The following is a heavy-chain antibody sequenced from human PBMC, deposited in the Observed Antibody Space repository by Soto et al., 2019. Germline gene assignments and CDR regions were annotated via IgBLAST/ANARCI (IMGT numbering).Heavy chain of an antibody. CDR2: FDPEDGET. Sequence: ASVKVSCKVLGYTFTSYDINWVRQAPGKGLEWMGGFDPEDGETIYAQKFQGRVTMTEDTSTDTAYMELSSLRSEDTAVYYCATVYYDSSGYSGPFDAFYIWGQGTMVTVSS. V-gene: IGHV1-24*01. J-gene: IGHJ3*02. CDR3: ATVYYDSSGYSGPFDAFYI. CDR1: GYTFTSYD. D-gene: IGHD3-22*01.